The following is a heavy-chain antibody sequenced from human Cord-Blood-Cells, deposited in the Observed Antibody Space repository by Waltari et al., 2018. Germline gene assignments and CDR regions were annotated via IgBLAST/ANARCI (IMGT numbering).Heavy chain of an antibody. CDR3: ARRRLYDSSGYYYYYYYMDV. D-gene: IGHD3-22*01. V-gene: IGHV4-34*01. CDR2: INHRGST. Sequence: QVQLQQWGAGLLKPSETLSLTCAVYGGSFSGYYWSWIRQPPGKGLEWIGEINHRGSTNYNPPLKSRVTISVDTSKNQFSLKLSSVTAADTAVYYCARRRLYDSSGYYYYYYYMDVWGKGTTVTVSS. CDR1: GGSFSGYY. J-gene: IGHJ6*03.